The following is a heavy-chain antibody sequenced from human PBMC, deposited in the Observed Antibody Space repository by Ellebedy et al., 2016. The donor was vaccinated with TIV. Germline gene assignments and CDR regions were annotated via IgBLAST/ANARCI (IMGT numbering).Heavy chain of an antibody. CDR1: GFTFSRSD. Sequence: GESLKISCAASGFTFSRSDMHWVRQPPGKGLEWVSAIGTHTETYYADSVKGRFTISRDNAKNSLHLQMNGLRDEDTAVYYCARHTDYALDYWGQGALVTVSS. V-gene: IGHV3-13*01. CDR2: IGTHTET. D-gene: IGHD4-17*01. J-gene: IGHJ4*02. CDR3: ARHTDYALDY.